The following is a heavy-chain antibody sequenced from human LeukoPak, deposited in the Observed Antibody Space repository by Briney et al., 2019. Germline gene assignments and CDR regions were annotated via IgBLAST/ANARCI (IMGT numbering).Heavy chain of an antibody. V-gene: IGHV1-69*04. D-gene: IGHD3-3*01. J-gene: IGHJ4*02. CDR2: IIPILGIA. CDR3: ARDRIRDDFWSGYYYDY. Sequence: SVTVSCKASGGTFSSYAISWVRQAPGQGLEWMGRIIPILGIANYAQKFQGRVTITADKSTSTAYMELSSLRSEDTAVYYCARDRIRDDFWSGYYYDYWGQGTLVTVSS. CDR1: GGTFSSYA.